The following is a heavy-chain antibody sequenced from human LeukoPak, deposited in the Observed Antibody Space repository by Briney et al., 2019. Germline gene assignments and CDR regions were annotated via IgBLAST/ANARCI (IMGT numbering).Heavy chain of an antibody. V-gene: IGHV3-11*01. Sequence: GGSLRLSCAASGFTVSSNYMSWVRQAPGKGLEWLSYISSRGTTIYYGDSVKGRFTISRDNSMNLLYLQMNGLRAEDTAVYYCARELLTLNPSDVYAFDIWGQGTLVTVSS. CDR3: ARELLTLNPSDVYAFDI. D-gene: IGHD3-16*01. CDR2: ISSRGTTI. J-gene: IGHJ3*02. CDR1: GFTVSSNY.